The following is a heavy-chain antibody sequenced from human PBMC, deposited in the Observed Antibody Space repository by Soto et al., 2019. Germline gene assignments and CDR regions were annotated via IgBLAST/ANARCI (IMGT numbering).Heavy chain of an antibody. CDR3: AWGDATQLVVPPYCAMDV. J-gene: IGHJ6*01. D-gene: IGHD6-6*01. CDR2: IIAVFGTQ. Sequence: QVQLVQPGAEVTKPGSSVKVSCTASGGTLSNFGISWVRQAPGQGLEWMGAIIAVFGTQNYAQKFQDRLTSNAEQSTTTVHMQPRSRTAENTALYYRAWGDATQLVVPPYCAMDVSGEGPTVAVSA. CDR1: GGTLSNFG. V-gene: IGHV1-69*12.